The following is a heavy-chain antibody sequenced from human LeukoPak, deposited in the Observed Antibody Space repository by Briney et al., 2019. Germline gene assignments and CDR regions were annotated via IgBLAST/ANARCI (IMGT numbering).Heavy chain of an antibody. J-gene: IGHJ4*02. CDR3: ARDGSLCSSTSCYTGLDY. CDR2: IYYSGST. Sequence: SGTLSLTCTVSGGSVSSGSYYWSWIRQPPGKGLEWIGYIYYSGSTNYNPSLKSRATISVDTSKNQFSLKLSSVTAADTAVYYCARDGSLCSSTSCYTGLDYWGQGTLVTVSS. D-gene: IGHD2-2*02. CDR1: GGSVSSGSYY. V-gene: IGHV4-61*01.